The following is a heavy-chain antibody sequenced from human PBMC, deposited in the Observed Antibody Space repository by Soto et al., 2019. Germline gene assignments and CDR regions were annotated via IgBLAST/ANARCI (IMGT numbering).Heavy chain of an antibody. Sequence: ASVKVSCKASGYTFTAYSMHWVRQAPGQGLEWMGRINPKSGDTNYAEMYQDRVTMTRDTSITTAYIELSGLTSDDTAVYYCARAVGGPFDFWGQGTLVTVSS. J-gene: IGHJ4*02. CDR2: INPKSGDT. V-gene: IGHV1-2*06. D-gene: IGHD6-19*01. CDR3: ARAVGGPFDF. CDR1: GYTFTAYS.